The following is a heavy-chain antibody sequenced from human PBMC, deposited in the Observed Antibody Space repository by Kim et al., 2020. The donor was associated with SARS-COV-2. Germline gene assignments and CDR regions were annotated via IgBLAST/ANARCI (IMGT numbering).Heavy chain of an antibody. D-gene: IGHD6-13*01. J-gene: IGHJ4*02. CDR3: AKDRAAAAGTGQFDY. V-gene: IGHV3-23*01. Sequence: ADSVRGRFTISRDSSQNTVFLQVTSLRDDDTAVYYCAKDRAAAAGTGQFDYWGQGPLVTVSS.